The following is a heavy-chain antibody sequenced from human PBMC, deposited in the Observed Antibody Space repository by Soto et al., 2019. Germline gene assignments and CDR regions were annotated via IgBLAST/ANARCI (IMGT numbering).Heavy chain of an antibody. Sequence: ASVKVSCKASGYTFTSNPMNWVRQAPGQRPEWMGVINPASGGTNYAQKFQGRVTMTRDMSFSTAYMELSRLGSDDTAVYYCARENWNYDCDYWGQGTLVTVSS. CDR2: INPASGGT. J-gene: IGHJ4*02. CDR3: ARENWNYDCDY. CDR1: GYTFTSNP. D-gene: IGHD1-7*01. V-gene: IGHV1-2*02.